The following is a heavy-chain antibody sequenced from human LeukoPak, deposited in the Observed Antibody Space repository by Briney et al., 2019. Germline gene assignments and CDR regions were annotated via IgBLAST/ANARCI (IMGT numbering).Heavy chain of an antibody. Sequence: GASVKVSCKASGYTFTSYDINWVRQATGQGLEWMGWINPNSGGTNYAQKFQGRVTMTRDTSISTAYMELSRLRSDDTAVYYCARDFGSGYSGGYYFDYWGQGTLVTVSS. CDR3: ARDFGSGYSGGYYFDY. J-gene: IGHJ4*02. CDR2: INPNSGGT. D-gene: IGHD3-22*01. V-gene: IGHV1-2*02. CDR1: GYTFTSYD.